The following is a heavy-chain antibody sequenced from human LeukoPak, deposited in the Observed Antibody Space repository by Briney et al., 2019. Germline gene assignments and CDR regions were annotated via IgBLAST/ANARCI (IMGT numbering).Heavy chain of an antibody. D-gene: IGHD3-10*01. J-gene: IGHJ6*04. V-gene: IGHV3-23*01. CDR1: GFTLSSYA. Sequence: GGSLRLSCAASGFTLSSYAMSWVRQAPGKGLEWVSAISDTGNTYHADSVKGRFTISRDSSKNTLFLQMNRLRPEDAAVYFCARDYGVDVWGKGTAVTISS. CDR2: ISDTGNT. CDR3: ARDYGVDV.